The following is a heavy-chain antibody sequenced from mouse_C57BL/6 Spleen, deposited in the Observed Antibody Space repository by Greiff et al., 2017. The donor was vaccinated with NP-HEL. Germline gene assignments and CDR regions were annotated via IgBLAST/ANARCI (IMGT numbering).Heavy chain of an antibody. D-gene: IGHD1-1*01. V-gene: IGHV14-1*01. CDR3: TTQGSSYGYFDY. Sequence: VHVKQSGAELVRPGASVKLSCTASGFNIKDYYMHWVKQRPEQGLEWIGRIDPEDGDTEYAPKFQGKATMTADTSSNTAYLQLSSLTSEDTAVYYCTTQGSSYGYFDYWGQGTTLTVSS. J-gene: IGHJ2*01. CDR2: IDPEDGDT. CDR1: GFNIKDYY.